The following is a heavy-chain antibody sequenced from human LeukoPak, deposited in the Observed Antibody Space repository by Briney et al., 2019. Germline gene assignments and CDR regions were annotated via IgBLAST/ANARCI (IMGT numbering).Heavy chain of an antibody. Sequence: GGSLRLSCAASRFTFSNYEMHWVRQAPGKGLEWLSYISSSGNTIYYADSVKGRFTISRDNSKNTLYLQMNSLRAEDTAVYYCARDLSYSLEYWGQGTLVTVSS. CDR3: ARDLSYSLEY. CDR2: ISSSGNTI. CDR1: RFTFSNYE. V-gene: IGHV3-48*03. D-gene: IGHD3-10*01. J-gene: IGHJ4*02.